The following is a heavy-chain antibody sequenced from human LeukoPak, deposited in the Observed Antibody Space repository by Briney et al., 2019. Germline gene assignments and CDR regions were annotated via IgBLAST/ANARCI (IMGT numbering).Heavy chain of an antibody. D-gene: IGHD6-6*01. Sequence: GGSLRLSCAASGFTFSSYWMHWVRHAPGKGLVLVSRINSDGSSTTYADSVGGRFSISRDNAKNTLYLQMNSLRAEDAAVFYCARGLSGYASSLGYWGQGTLVTVAA. J-gene: IGHJ4*02. CDR1: GFTFSSYW. V-gene: IGHV3-74*01. CDR3: ARGLSGYASSLGY. CDR2: INSDGSST.